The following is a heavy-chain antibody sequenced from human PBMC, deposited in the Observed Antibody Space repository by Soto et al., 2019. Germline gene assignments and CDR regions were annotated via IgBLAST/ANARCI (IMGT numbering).Heavy chain of an antibody. J-gene: IGHJ6*02. CDR1: GGSIRSGGYY. CDR2: IHYSGSV. D-gene: IGHD2-21*02. V-gene: IGHV4-30-4*08. Sequence: SETLSLTCTVSGGSIRSGGYYWSWIRQHPGKGLEWIGYIHYSGSVFYNPSLQSRLSMSVDTSKNLFSLKLSSVTAADTAVYFCAREDDGGDRDYYGLDVWGQGTTVTVSS. CDR3: AREDDGGDRDYYGLDV.